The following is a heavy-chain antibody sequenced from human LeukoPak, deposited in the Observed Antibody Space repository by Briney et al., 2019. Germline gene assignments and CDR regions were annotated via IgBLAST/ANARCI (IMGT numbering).Heavy chain of an antibody. Sequence: ASVKVSCKASGYTFTSYGISWVRQAPGQGLEWMGWISAYNGNTNYAQKLQGRVTMTTDTSTSTAYMELRSLRSDDTAVYYCAREGLITMVRGVIYYGMDVWGQGTTVTVSS. V-gene: IGHV1-18*01. CDR2: ISAYNGNT. J-gene: IGHJ6*02. CDR3: AREGLITMVRGVIYYGMDV. D-gene: IGHD3-10*01. CDR1: GYTFTSYG.